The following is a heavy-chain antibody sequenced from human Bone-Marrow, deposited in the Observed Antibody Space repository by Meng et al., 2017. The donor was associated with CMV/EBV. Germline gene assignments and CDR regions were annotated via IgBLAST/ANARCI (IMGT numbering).Heavy chain of an antibody. CDR2: ISSSSDYI. Sequence: GESLKISCAASGFTFDDYGMNWVRQAPGKGLEWVSSISSSSDYIYNADSVKGRFTISRDNSKNTLYLQMNSLRAEDTAVYYCARVPDYSNYYSYYFDYWGQGTLVTVSS. V-gene: IGHV3-21*01. D-gene: IGHD4-11*01. CDR3: ARVPDYSNYYSYYFDY. CDR1: GFTFDDYG. J-gene: IGHJ4*02.